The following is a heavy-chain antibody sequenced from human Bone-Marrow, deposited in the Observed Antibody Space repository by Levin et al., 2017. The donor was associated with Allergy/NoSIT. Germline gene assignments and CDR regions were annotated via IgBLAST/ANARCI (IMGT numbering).Heavy chain of an antibody. CDR3: ARGLHSGTYYQLAFDI. J-gene: IGHJ3*02. CDR2: ISMDSSYI. Sequence: LSLTCAASGFTFSSPSMNWVRQAPGKGLEWVSSISMDSSYIYYADSVKGRFTISRDNAKNSLYLQMNSLRAEDTAVYYCARGLHSGTYYQLAFDIWGQGTMVTVSS. V-gene: IGHV3-21*01. CDR1: GFTFSSPS. D-gene: IGHD1-26*01.